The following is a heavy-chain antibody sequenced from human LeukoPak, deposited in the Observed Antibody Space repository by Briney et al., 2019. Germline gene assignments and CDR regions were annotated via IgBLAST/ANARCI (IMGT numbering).Heavy chain of an antibody. CDR2: INHSGST. CDR1: GGSFSGYY. J-gene: IGHJ4*02. V-gene: IGHV4-34*01. Sequence: SETLSLTCAVYGGSFSGYYWSWIRQPPGKGLEWIGEINHSGSTNYNPSLKSRVTISVDTSKNQFSLKLSSVTAADTAVYYCARDYGDSTAFDYWGQGTLVTVSS. D-gene: IGHD4-17*01. CDR3: ARDYGDSTAFDY.